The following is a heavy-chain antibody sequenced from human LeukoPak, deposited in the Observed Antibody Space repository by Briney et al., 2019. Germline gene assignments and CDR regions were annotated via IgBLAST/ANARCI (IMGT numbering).Heavy chain of an antibody. CDR1: GGSFSGYY. J-gene: IGHJ4*02. CDR2: INHSGST. Sequence: KPSETLSLTCAVYGGSFSGYYWSWIRQPPGKGLEWIGEINHSGSTNYNPPLKSRVTISVDTSKNQFSLKLSSVTAADTAVYYCARGLRFLERFIRSNYFDYWGQGTLVTVSS. CDR3: ARGLRFLERFIRSNYFDY. D-gene: IGHD3-3*01. V-gene: IGHV4-34*01.